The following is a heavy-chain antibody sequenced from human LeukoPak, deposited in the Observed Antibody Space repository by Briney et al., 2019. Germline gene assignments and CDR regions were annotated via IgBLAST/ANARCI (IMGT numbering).Heavy chain of an antibody. J-gene: IGHJ3*02. D-gene: IGHD2-15*01. V-gene: IGHV4-30-4*01. Sequence: PSQTLSLTCTVSGGSISSGDYYWSWIRQPPGKGLEWIGYIYYSGSTYYNPSLESRVTISVDTSKNQFSLKLSSVTAADTAVYYCARDHGDIVVADAFDIWGQGTMVTVSS. CDR2: IYYSGST. CDR1: GGSISSGDYY. CDR3: ARDHGDIVVADAFDI.